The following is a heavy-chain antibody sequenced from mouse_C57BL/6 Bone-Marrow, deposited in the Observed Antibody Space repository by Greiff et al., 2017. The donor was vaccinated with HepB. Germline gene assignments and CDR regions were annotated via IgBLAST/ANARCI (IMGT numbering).Heavy chain of an antibody. D-gene: IGHD2-4*01. CDR3: ARHDYDGAWFAY. Sequence: EVQLVESGGGLVQPGESLKLSCESNEYEFPSHDISWVRKTPETRLGLVAAINSDGGSTYYPDTMDRRFIISRDNTKKTLYLQMSSLRSEDTALYYCARHDYDGAWFAYWGQGTLVTVSA. J-gene: IGHJ3*01. CDR2: INSDGGST. V-gene: IGHV5-2*01. CDR1: EYEFPSHD.